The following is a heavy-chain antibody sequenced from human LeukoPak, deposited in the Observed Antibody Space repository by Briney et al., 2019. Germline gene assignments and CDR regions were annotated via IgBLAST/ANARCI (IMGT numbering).Heavy chain of an antibody. D-gene: IGHD2-8*01. CDR2: LSGSGGST. Sequence: GGPLRLPCAPSGFPLSGFAMGGVRQAPGKGLGWVSTLSGSGGSTYYADSVKGRFTISRDNSKNTLYLQMNSLRAEDTAVYYCAKDHAGMDVWGKGTTVTVSS. CDR1: GFPLSGFA. V-gene: IGHV3-23*01. CDR3: AKDHAGMDV. J-gene: IGHJ6*04.